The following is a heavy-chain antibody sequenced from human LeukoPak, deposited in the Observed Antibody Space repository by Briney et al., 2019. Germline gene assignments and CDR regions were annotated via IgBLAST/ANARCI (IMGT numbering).Heavy chain of an antibody. CDR3: ARERSKGSGSSMPDY. J-gene: IGHJ4*02. CDR2: INPNSGGT. D-gene: IGHD1-26*01. CDR1: GYTFTGYY. Sequence: ASVKVSCKASGYTFTGYYMHWVRQAPGQGLEWMGWINPNSGGTNYAQKFQGRVTMTRDTSISTAYMELSRLRSDDTAVYYCARERSKGSGSSMPDYWGQGTLVTVSS. V-gene: IGHV1-2*02.